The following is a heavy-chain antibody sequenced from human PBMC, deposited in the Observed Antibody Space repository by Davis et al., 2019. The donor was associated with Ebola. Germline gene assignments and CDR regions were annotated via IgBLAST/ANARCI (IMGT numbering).Heavy chain of an antibody. CDR3: TRHVSGDFWYFDL. Sequence: PGGSLRLSCAASGFIVSDKYMSWVRQAPGKGLEWVSVIYRDGRTYHADSVKGRFTISRDNSKNTVYLQMNSLRAKDTAVYYCTRHVSGDFWYFDLWGRGTLVTVSS. CDR1: GFIVSDKY. J-gene: IGHJ2*01. V-gene: IGHV3-53*01. D-gene: IGHD4-17*01. CDR2: IYRDGRT.